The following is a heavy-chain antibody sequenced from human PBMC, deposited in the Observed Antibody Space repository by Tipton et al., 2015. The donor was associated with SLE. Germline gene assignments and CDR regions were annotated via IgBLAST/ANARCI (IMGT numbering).Heavy chain of an antibody. J-gene: IGHJ3*02. CDR3: AKDRDAGGAFDI. D-gene: IGHD5-24*01. V-gene: IGHV3-23*03. CDR1: GFTFSSYA. Sequence: SLRLSCAASGFTFSSYAMSWVRQAPGKGLEWVSVIYSGGSSTYYADSVKGRFTISRDNSKNTLYLQMNSLRAEDTAVYYCAKDRDAGGAFDIWGQGTMVTVSS. CDR2: IYSGGSST.